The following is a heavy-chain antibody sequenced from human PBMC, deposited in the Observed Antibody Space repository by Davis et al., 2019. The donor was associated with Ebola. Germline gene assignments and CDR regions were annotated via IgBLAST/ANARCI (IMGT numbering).Heavy chain of an antibody. J-gene: IGHJ6*02. D-gene: IGHD4-17*01. CDR1: GYTFTSYA. Sequence: ASVKVSCKASGYTFTSYAMHWVRQAPGQRLEWMGWINAGNGNTKYSQKFQGRVTMTRDTSTSTVYMELSSLRSEDTAVYYCSRDDYGDTYYGMDVWGQGTTVTVSS. V-gene: IGHV1-3*01. CDR2: INAGNGNT. CDR3: SRDDYGDTYYGMDV.